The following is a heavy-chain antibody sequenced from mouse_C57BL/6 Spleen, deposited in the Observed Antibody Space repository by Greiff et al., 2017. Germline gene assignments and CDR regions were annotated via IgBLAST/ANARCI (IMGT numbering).Heavy chain of an antibody. D-gene: IGHD2-4*01. CDR2: INYDGSST. Sequence: EVKLMESEGGLVQPGSSMKLSCTASGFTFSDYYMAWVRQVPEKGLEWVANINYDGSSTYYLDSLKSRFIISRDNAKNILYLQMSSLKSEDTATYYGARDDDFAVGFAYWGQGTLVTVSA. CDR3: ARDDDFAVGFAY. CDR1: GFTFSDYY. V-gene: IGHV5-16*01. J-gene: IGHJ3*01.